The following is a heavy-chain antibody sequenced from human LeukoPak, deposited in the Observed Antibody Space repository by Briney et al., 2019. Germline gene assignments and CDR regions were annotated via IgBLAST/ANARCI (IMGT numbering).Heavy chain of an antibody. CDR1: GGSFSGYC. V-gene: IGHV4-34*01. D-gene: IGHD3-22*01. Sequence: PSETLSLTCAVYGGSFSGYCWSWIRQPPGKGLEWVGEINHSGSTNYNPSLKSRVTISVDTSKNQFSLKLSSVTAADTAVYYCASRDYDSSGYLYYFDYWGQGTLVTVSS. J-gene: IGHJ4*02. CDR3: ASRDYDSSGYLYYFDY. CDR2: INHSGST.